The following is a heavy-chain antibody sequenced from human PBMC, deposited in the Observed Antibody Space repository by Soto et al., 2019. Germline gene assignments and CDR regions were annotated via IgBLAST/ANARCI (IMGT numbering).Heavy chain of an antibody. Sequence: GGSLRLSCAASGYTFSSYSMNWVRQAPEKGLEWVSSISSSSSYIYYADSVKGRFTISRDNAKNSLYLQMNSLRAEDTAVYYCAFIAARPKLLYFDYWGQGTLVNVSS. J-gene: IGHJ4*02. CDR1: GYTFSSYS. D-gene: IGHD6-6*01. CDR3: AFIAARPKLLYFDY. V-gene: IGHV3-21*01. CDR2: ISSSSSYI.